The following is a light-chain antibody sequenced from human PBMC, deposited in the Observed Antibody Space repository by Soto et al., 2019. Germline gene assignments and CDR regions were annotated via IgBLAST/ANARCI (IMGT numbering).Light chain of an antibody. Sequence: EIVLTQSPATLSLSPGERATLSCRASQSVSSYLAWYQQKPGQAPRLLIYDASNRATGIPARFSGSGSGTYFTLTISSLAPEDVAVYYCQQRSNWPLTFGGGTMLEIK. CDR2: DAS. CDR1: QSVSSY. V-gene: IGKV3-11*01. J-gene: IGKJ4*02. CDR3: QQRSNWPLT.